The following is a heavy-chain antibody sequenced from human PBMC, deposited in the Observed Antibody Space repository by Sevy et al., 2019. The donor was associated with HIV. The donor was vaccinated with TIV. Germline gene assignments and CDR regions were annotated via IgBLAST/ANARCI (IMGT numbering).Heavy chain of an antibody. D-gene: IGHD1-20*01. V-gene: IGHV1-24*01. CDR1: GYTLTELS. CDR3: ATGGGITGTSDYYYYMDV. Sequence: ASVKVSCKVSGYTLTELSMHWVRQAPGKGLEWMGGFDPEDGETIYAQKFQGRVTMTDDTSTDTAYMELSSLRSEDTAVYYCATGGGITGTSDYYYYMDVWGKGTTVTVSS. CDR2: FDPEDGET. J-gene: IGHJ6*03.